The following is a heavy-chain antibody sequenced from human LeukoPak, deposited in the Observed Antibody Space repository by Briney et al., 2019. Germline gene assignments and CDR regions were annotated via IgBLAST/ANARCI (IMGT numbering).Heavy chain of an antibody. D-gene: IGHD4-17*01. CDR2: IIPILGIA. CDR1: GGTFSRYT. V-gene: IGHV1-69*02. CDR3: ASNYYGDYDY. Sequence: SVKVSCKSSGGTFSRYTISWLRQPPAQELEWMGRIIPILGIASYAQKFQGRVTITADKSTSTAYMELSSLRSEDTAVYYCASNYYGDYDYWGQGTLVTVSS. J-gene: IGHJ4*02.